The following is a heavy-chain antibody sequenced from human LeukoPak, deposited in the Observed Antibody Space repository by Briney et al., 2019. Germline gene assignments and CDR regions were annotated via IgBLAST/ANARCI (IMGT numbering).Heavy chain of an antibody. Sequence: GESLKISCRVSANSFHNYWIGWVRQMPGKGLEWMGIIYPDDSDTKYSPSFEGQVTISVDKSISTAYLHWSRLKASDTAMYYCARFGEFSDTYYDFWSGLYYMDVWGKGTTVTVSS. V-gene: IGHV5-51*01. D-gene: IGHD3-3*01. CDR2: IYPDDSDT. CDR3: ARFGEFSDTYYDFWSGLYYMDV. J-gene: IGHJ6*03. CDR1: ANSFHNYW.